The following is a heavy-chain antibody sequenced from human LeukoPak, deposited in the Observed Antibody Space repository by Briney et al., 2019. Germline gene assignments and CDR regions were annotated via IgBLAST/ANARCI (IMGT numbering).Heavy chain of an antibody. D-gene: IGHD6-13*01. CDR3: AKQQLVRCFDY. Sequence: PSETLSLTCTVSGGSITSSSYYWGWIRQPPGKGLEWIGSIFYSGSTYYNPSLKSRVTISVDTSKTQFSLKLSSVTAADTAMYYCAKQQLVRCFDYWGQGTLVTVSS. CDR2: IFYSGST. V-gene: IGHV4-39*01. J-gene: IGHJ4*02. CDR1: GGSITSSSYY.